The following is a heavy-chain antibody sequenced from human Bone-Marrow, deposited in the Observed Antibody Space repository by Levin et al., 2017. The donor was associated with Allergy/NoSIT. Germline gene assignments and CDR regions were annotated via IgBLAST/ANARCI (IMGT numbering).Heavy chain of an antibody. CDR3: AKDGGRGIAVTSGWFDP. Sequence: PGGSLRLSCAASGFTFSSYAMSWVRQAPGKGLEWVSAISGSGGSTYYADSVKGRFTISRDNSKNTLYLQMNSLRAEDTAVYYCAKDGGRGIAVTSGWFDPWGQGTLVTVSS. D-gene: IGHD6-19*01. CDR2: ISGSGGST. V-gene: IGHV3-23*01. CDR1: GFTFSSYA. J-gene: IGHJ5*02.